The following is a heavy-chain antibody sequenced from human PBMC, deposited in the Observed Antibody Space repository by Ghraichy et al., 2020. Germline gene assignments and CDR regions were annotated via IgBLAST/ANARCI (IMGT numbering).Heavy chain of an antibody. J-gene: IGHJ4*02. CDR3: ARSPVSSGYYGGFDY. CDR1: GGSFSGYY. Sequence: SETRSLTCAVYGGSFSGYYWSWIRQPPGKGLEWIGEINHSGSTNYNPSLKSRVTISVDTSKNQFSLKLSSVTAADTAVYYCARSPVSSGYYGGFDYWGQGTLVTVSS. CDR2: INHSGST. V-gene: IGHV4-34*01. D-gene: IGHD3-22*01.